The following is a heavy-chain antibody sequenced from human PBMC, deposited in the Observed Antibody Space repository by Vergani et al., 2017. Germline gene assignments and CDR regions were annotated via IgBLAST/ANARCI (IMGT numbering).Heavy chain of an antibody. Sequence: QVQLVQSGAEVKKPGASVKVSCKASGYTFTSYYMHWVRQAPGQGLEWMGIINPSGGSTSYAQKFQGRVTMTRDTSTSTVYMELSSLRSEDTAVYYCAIFQDIVVVPAARDAFDIWGQGTMVTVSS. J-gene: IGHJ3*02. V-gene: IGHV1-46*01. CDR3: AIFQDIVVVPAARDAFDI. CDR1: GYTFTSYY. D-gene: IGHD2-2*01. CDR2: INPSGGST.